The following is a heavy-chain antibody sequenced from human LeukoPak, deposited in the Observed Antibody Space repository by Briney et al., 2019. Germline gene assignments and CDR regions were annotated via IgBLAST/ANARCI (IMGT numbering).Heavy chain of an antibody. J-gene: IGHJ3*02. CDR1: GGSISSGGYY. CDR3: AIYTVTTPGSAFDI. Sequence: PSETLSLTCTVSGGSISSGGYYWSWIRQHPGKGLEWIGYIYYSGSTYYNPSLKSRVTISVDTSKNQFSLKPSSVTAADTAVYYCAIYTVTTPGSAFDIWGQGTMVTVSS. V-gene: IGHV4-31*03. CDR2: IYYSGST. D-gene: IGHD4-17*01.